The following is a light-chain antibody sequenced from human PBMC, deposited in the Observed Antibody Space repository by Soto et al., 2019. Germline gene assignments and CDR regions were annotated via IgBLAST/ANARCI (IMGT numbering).Light chain of an antibody. Sequence: QSALTQPPSASGTPGQGVTISCSGSSSNIGSNTVNWYQHLPGTAPKVLIYSNSQRPPGVPDRFSGSKSGTSASLAISGLQSEDEADYYCAARDVSFNGYVFGTGTK. CDR3: AARDVSFNGYV. CDR2: SNS. CDR1: SSNIGSNT. J-gene: IGLJ1*01. V-gene: IGLV1-44*01.